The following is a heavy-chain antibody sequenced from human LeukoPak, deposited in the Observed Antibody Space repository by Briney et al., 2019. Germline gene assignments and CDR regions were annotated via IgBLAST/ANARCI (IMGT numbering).Heavy chain of an antibody. V-gene: IGHV1-69*05. CDR1: GGTFSSYA. CDR2: IIPIFGTA. Sequence: GASVKVSCKASGGTFSSYAISWVRQAPGQGLEWMGGIIPIFGTANYAQKFQGRVTITTDESTSTAYMELSSLRSEDTAVYYCARDLRRTSARNDGFDIWGQGTMVTGSS. D-gene: IGHD1-14*01. J-gene: IGHJ3*02. CDR3: ARDLRRTSARNDGFDI.